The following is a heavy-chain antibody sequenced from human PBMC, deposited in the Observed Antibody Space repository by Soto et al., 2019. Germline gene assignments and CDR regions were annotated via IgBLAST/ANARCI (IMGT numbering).Heavy chain of an antibody. CDR1: GDSFSSNSAA. V-gene: IGHV6-1*01. CDR2: TYYRSKWYN. CDR3: ARERGIGWELLFDY. J-gene: IGHJ4*02. Sequence: QTLSLTCAISGDSFSSNSAAWSWIRQSPSRGLEWLGRTYYRSKWYNDYAVSVKSRITIDPDTSKNQFSLQLNSVTPEDTAVYYCARERGIGWELLFDYWGQGTLVTVSS. D-gene: IGHD1-26*01.